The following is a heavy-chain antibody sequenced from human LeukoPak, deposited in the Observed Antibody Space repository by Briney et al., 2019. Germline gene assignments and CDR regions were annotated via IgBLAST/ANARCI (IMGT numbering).Heavy chain of an antibody. CDR2: IYPGDSEH. Sequence: GESLKISCKGSGYTFNSYWIGWVRQVPGKGLEWIGMIYPGDSEHRYSTSFQGQVTISADKSISTAYLQWSSLKASDTAMYYCARRNESYDSIGRTTGSDAFDIWGQGTMVTVSS. D-gene: IGHD3-22*01. CDR1: GYTFNSYW. J-gene: IGHJ3*02. CDR3: ARRNESYDSIGRTTGSDAFDI. V-gene: IGHV5-51*01.